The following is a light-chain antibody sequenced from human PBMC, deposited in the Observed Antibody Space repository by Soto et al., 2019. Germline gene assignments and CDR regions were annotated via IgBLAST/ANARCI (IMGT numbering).Light chain of an antibody. V-gene: IGKV1-5*01. CDR2: DAS. CDR3: QQYNSYSIT. J-gene: IGKJ5*01. Sequence: DKKMSKSPSTVSAYIGDRVTITCRASQSIVSWLAWYQQKPGKAPKLLIYDASSLESGVPSRFSGSGSGTEFTLTISSLQPDDFATYNCQQYNSYSITFCQGTRLEIK. CDR1: QSIVSW.